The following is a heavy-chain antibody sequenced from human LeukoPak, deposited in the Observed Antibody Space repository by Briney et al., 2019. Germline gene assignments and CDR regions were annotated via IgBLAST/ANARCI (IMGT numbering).Heavy chain of an antibody. Sequence: SETLSLTCAVYGGSFSGYYWSWIRQPPGKGLEWIGEINHSGSTNYNPSLKSRVTISVDTSKNQFSLKLSSVTAADTAVYYCARGGGYRSFDPWGQGTLVTVSS. V-gene: IGHV4-34*01. J-gene: IGHJ5*02. CDR2: INHSGST. D-gene: IGHD1-1*01. CDR1: GGSFSGYY. CDR3: ARGGGYRSFDP.